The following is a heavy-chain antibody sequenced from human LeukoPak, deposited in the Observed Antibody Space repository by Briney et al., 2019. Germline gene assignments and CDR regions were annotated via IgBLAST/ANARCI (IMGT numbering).Heavy chain of an antibody. J-gene: IGHJ4*02. Sequence: ASVKVSCKASGYTFTGYYIHWVRQAPGQGLEWMGWINPNNGDTNFAQKFQGRVTMTRDTSISTVYMELSRLRSDDTAVYYCARTGGAGYYYGSGISDYWGQGTLVTVSS. CDR1: GYTFTGYY. CDR3: ARTGGAGYYYGSGISDY. V-gene: IGHV1-2*02. CDR2: INPNNGDT. D-gene: IGHD3-10*01.